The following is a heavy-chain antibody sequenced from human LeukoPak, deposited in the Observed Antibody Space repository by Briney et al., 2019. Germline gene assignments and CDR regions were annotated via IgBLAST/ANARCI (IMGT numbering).Heavy chain of an antibody. CDR3: ARDNDSRDPPHFDY. CDR2: INPNSGGT. Sequence: ASVKVSCKASGYTFTGYYMHWVRQAPGQGLEWMGWINPNSGGTNYAQKFQGRVTMTRDTSISTAYMELSSLRSEDTAVYYCARDNDSRDPPHFDYWGRGTLVTVSS. V-gene: IGHV1-2*02. CDR1: GYTFTGYY. J-gene: IGHJ4*02. D-gene: IGHD3-16*01.